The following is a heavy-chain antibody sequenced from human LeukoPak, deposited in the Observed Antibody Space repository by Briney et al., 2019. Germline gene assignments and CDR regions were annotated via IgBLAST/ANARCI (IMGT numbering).Heavy chain of an antibody. V-gene: IGHV4-59*01. CDR3: ARERYSSGFDY. J-gene: IGHJ4*02. D-gene: IGHD6-19*01. CDR2: IYYSGST. Sequence: PSETVSLTCIVSGGPISSYYWSWIRQPPGKGLEWIGYIYYSGSTNYNPSLKSRVTISVDTSKNQFSLKLSSVTAADTAVYYCARERYSSGFDYWGQGTLVTVSS. CDR1: GGPISSYY.